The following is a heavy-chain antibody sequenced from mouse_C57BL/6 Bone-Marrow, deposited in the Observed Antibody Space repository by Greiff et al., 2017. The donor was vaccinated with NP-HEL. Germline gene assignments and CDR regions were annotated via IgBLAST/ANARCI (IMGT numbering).Heavy chain of an antibody. CDR1: GYTFTDYE. CDR2: IDPETGGT. V-gene: IGHV1-15*01. CDR3: TGGLTTVLATHRYFDV. D-gene: IGHD1-1*01. Sequence: VQLQQSGAELVRPGASVTLSCKASGYTFTDYEMHWVKQTPVHGLEWIGAIDPETGGTAYNQKFKGKAILTADKSSSKAYMELRSLTSEDAAVYYCTGGLTTVLATHRYFDVWGTGTTVTVSS. J-gene: IGHJ1*03.